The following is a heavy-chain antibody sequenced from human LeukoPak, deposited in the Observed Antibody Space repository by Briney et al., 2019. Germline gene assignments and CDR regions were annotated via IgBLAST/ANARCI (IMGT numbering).Heavy chain of an antibody. J-gene: IGHJ5*02. CDR3: ARVGERVYCSSTSCSSHNWFDP. D-gene: IGHD2-2*01. V-gene: IGHV4-59*01. CDR2: IYYSGST. CDR1: GGSISSYY. Sequence: SETLSLTCTVSGGSISSYYWSWIRQPPGKGLEWIGYIYYSGSTNYNPSLKSRVTISVDTSENQFSLKLSSVTAADTAVYYCARVGERVYCSSTSCSSHNWFDPWGQGTLVTVSS.